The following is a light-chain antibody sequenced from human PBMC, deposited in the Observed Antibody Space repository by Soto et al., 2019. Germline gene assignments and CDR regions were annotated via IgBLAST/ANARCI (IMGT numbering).Light chain of an antibody. CDR2: GAS. V-gene: IGKV3-15*01. Sequence: EIVMTQSPATLSVSPGETATLSCRVSQSVSSNLAWYQQKTGQAPSLLIYGASTRATDIPPRFSGSGSGTEFTLTITSLQSEDFAVYYCQQYKNWPPLTFGGGTKVDIK. J-gene: IGKJ4*01. CDR1: QSVSSN. CDR3: QQYKNWPPLT.